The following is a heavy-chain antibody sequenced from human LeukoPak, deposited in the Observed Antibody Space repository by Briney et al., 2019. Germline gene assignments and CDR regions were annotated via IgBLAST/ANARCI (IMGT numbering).Heavy chain of an antibody. CDR3: ARDLWILTGYYGAFDI. Sequence: SETLSLTCTVSGGSISSYYWSWIRQPPGKGLEWIGYIYHSGSTNYNPSLKSRVTISVDTSKNQFSLKLSSVTAADTAVYYCARDLWILTGYYGAFDIWGQGTMVTVSS. J-gene: IGHJ3*02. D-gene: IGHD3-9*01. CDR1: GGSISSYY. V-gene: IGHV4-59*01. CDR2: IYHSGST.